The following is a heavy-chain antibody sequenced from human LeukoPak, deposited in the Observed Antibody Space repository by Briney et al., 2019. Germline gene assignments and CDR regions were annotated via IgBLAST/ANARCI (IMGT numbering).Heavy chain of an antibody. CDR3: AKSPRATAVAGTIIFYYYGMDV. V-gene: IGHV3-23*01. Sequence: GGSLRLSCAASGFTFSSYAMSWVRQAPGKGLVWVSAISGSGGSTYYADSVKGRFTISRDNSKNTLYLQMNSLRAEDTAVYYCAKSPRATAVAGTIIFYYYGMDVWGQGTTVTVSS. CDR1: GFTFSSYA. D-gene: IGHD6-19*01. CDR2: ISGSGGST. J-gene: IGHJ6*02.